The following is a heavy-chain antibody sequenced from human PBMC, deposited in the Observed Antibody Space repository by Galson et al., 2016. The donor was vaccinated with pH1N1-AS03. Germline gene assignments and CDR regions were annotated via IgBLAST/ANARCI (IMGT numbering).Heavy chain of an antibody. CDR3: ARGGGSSLVY. CDR2: INPSSGGT. J-gene: IGHJ4*02. D-gene: IGHD1-26*01. CDR1: GYTFSDYY. Sequence: SVKVSCKASGYTFSDYYVHWVRQAPGQELEWMGWINPSSGGTKYAQKFQGRVTMTRDTSISTAFMELSRLTSDDTAVYFCARGGGSSLVYWGQGTLVPVSS. V-gene: IGHV1-2*02.